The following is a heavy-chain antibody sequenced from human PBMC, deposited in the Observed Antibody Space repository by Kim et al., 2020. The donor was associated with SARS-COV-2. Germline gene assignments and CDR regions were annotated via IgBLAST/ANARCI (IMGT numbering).Heavy chain of an antibody. V-gene: IGHV1-18*01. D-gene: IGHD3-22*01. CDR3: ARDRSGDNYYYGLDV. Sequence: ASVKVSCKASGYTFSQYGISWVRQAPGKGLEWMGWVSDYDTRTNYGKKFKGRVTMTTDRGTSTVFMELRSLRSDDTAVYYCARDRSGDNYYYGLDVWGQGTTVIDSS. CDR2: VSDYDTRT. J-gene: IGHJ6*02. CDR1: GYTFSQYG.